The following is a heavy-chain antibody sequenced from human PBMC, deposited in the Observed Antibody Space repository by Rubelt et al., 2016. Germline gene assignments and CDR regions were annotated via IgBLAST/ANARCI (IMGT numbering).Heavy chain of an antibody. CDR2: VFYTGSA. CDR3: AGHPLSSGCPDY. V-gene: IGHV4-59*08. Sequence: QVQLQQSGPGLVKPSETLSLSCSVSGGSLSGFYWIWIRQPPGKGLEWIGYVFYTGSANYNPPLKSRVTISVDTSKDQFSLRLGSVTAADTAVYYGAGHPLSSGCPDYWGQGNLVTVSS. D-gene: IGHD6-19*01. CDR1: GGSLSGFY. J-gene: IGHJ4*02.